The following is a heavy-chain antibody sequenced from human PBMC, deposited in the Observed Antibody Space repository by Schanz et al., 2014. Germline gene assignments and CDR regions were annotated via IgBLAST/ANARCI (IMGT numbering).Heavy chain of an antibody. CDR2: IAGDGGGP. V-gene: IGHV3-23*04. D-gene: IGHD3-10*01. CDR3: AKDFTGSGIFFNS. J-gene: IGHJ5*01. CDR1: GFAFSSFA. Sequence: EVFLVESGGGLVQPGGSLRLSCAASGFAFSSFALSWVRQSPGKGLEWVSVIAGDGGGPNYVDSVKGRFTISRDNSRNTLYLQMNSLRAEDTAVYYCAKDFTGSGIFFNSWGQGTLVSVSS.